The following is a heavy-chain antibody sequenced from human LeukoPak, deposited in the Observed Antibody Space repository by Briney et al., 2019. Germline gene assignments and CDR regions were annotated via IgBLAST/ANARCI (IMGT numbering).Heavy chain of an antibody. CDR1: GGSISSGGYS. D-gene: IGHD3-10*01. CDR3: ARGRWFGANTDWFDP. Sequence: PSETLSLTCADSGGSISSGGYSWSWIRQPPGKGLEWIGYIYHSGSTYYNPSLKSRVTISVDRSKNQFSLKLSSVTAADTAVYYCARGRWFGANTDWFDPWGQGTLVTVSS. CDR2: IYHSGST. J-gene: IGHJ5*02. V-gene: IGHV4-30-2*01.